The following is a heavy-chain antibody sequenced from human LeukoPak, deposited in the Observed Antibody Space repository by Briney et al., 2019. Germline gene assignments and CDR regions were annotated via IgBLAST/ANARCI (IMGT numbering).Heavy chain of an antibody. V-gene: IGHV1-69*13. D-gene: IGHD4-17*01. Sequence: SVKVSCKASGGTFSSYAISWVRQAPGQGLEWMGGIIPIFGTANYAQKFQGRVTITADESTSTAYTELSSLRSEDTAVYYCASSGKITVTTYFDYWGQGTLVTVSS. J-gene: IGHJ4*02. CDR1: GGTFSSYA. CDR3: ASSGKITVTTYFDY. CDR2: IIPIFGTA.